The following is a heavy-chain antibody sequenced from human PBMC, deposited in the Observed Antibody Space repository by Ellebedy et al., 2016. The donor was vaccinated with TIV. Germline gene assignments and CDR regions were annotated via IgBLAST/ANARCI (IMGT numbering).Heavy chain of an antibody. CDR3: KRGGTTGFDP. J-gene: IGHJ5*02. Sequence: AASVKVSCKASGYTFTSYDIHWVRHDTGQGLEWRGWMNPESGKTGYAMKFQDRVNMTTNTSINTAYMNVSSLRFEDTADYYCKRGGTTGFDPWGQGTLVIVSS. D-gene: IGHD1-14*01. CDR2: MNPESGKT. V-gene: IGHV1-8*01. CDR1: GYTFTSYD.